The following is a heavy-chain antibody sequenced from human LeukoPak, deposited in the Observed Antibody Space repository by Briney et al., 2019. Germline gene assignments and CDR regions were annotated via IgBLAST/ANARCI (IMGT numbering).Heavy chain of an antibody. V-gene: IGHV3-9*01. Sequence: PARSLRLSCAASGITFDDYAMLWVRQPPGKGLEWVSAINWNGGGADYADSVKGRFTIFRDNAKTSLYLQLSTLRPEDTAFYYCAKHLTATNTYIFFGLDVWGQGTSVTVSS. J-gene: IGHJ6*02. CDR1: GITFDDYA. D-gene: IGHD1-26*01. CDR2: INWNGGGA. CDR3: AKHLTATNTYIFFGLDV.